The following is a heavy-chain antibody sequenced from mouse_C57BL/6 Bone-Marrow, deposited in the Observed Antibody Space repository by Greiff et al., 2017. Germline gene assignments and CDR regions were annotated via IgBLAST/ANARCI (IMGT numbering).Heavy chain of an antibody. CDR3: CITGAY. Sequence: VQLQQSGPGLVKPSPSLSLSCSATGYSITRGSYWNWIRQFPGNKLEWMGYISYDGSNNYNPPFKNQTSITRDTSQNPFFLKLNSVTTEDTATYFFCITGAYWGQGTLVTVSA. CDR1: GYSITRGSY. D-gene: IGHD1-1*01. V-gene: IGHV3-6*01. CDR2: ISYDGSN. J-gene: IGHJ3*01.